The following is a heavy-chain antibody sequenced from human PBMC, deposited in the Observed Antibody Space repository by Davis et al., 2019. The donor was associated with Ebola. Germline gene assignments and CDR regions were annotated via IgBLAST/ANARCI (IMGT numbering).Heavy chain of an antibody. CDR1: GYTFTSYG. CDR2: IIPIFGTA. Sequence: AASVKVSCKASGYTFTSYGISWVRQAPGQGLEWMGGIIPIFGTANYAQKFQGRVTITADESTSTAYMELSSLRSEDTAVYYCARGDCSGGSCYRVYYYYGMDVWGQGTTVTVSS. J-gene: IGHJ6*02. D-gene: IGHD2-15*01. V-gene: IGHV1-69*13. CDR3: ARGDCSGGSCYRVYYYYGMDV.